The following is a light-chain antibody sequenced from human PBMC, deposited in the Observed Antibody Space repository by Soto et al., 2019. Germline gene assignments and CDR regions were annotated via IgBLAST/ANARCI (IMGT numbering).Light chain of an antibody. CDR3: QQRSIWPLT. V-gene: IGKV3-11*01. Sequence: ETVLTQSPGTLYLSAWERSALSCGASQSVGNSHVAWYQQRRGLPPRLLIYGASNRATGIPARFSGSGSGTDFTLTISSLEAEDFAVYYCQQRSIWPLTFGQGTRLEIK. J-gene: IGKJ5*01. CDR1: QSVGNSH. CDR2: GAS.